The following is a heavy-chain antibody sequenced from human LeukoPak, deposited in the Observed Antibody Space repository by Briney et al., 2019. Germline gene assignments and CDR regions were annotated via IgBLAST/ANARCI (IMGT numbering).Heavy chain of an antibody. CDR1: GGSFSGYY. V-gene: IGHV4-34*01. CDR3: ARGPPYQRYSYGGFQH. D-gene: IGHD5-18*01. CDR2: INHSGST. Sequence: SETLSLTCAVYGGSFSGYYWSWIRQPPGKGLEWIGEINHSGSTNYNPSLKSRVTISVDTSKNQFSLKLSSVTAADTAVYYCARGPPYQRYSYGGFQHWGQGTLVTVPS. J-gene: IGHJ1*01.